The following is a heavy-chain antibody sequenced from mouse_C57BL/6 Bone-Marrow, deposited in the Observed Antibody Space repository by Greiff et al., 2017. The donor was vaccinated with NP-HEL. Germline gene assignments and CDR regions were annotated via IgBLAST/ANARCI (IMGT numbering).Heavy chain of an antibody. CDR1: GYTFTSYG. Sequence: VQLQQSGAELARPGASVKLSCKASGYTFTSYGISWVKQRTGQGLEWIGEIYPRSGNTYYNEKFKGKATLTADKYSSTAYMELRSLTSEDSAVYFCARPRLPLYYAMDYWGQGTSVTVSS. CDR3: ARPRLPLYYAMDY. V-gene: IGHV1-81*01. J-gene: IGHJ4*01. D-gene: IGHD5-5*01. CDR2: IYPRSGNT.